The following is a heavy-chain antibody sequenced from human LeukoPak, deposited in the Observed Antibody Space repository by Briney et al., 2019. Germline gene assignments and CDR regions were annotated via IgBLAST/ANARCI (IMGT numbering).Heavy chain of an antibody. CDR2: IKQDGTKK. J-gene: IGHJ4*02. CDR3: ARVWGTTASDH. Sequence: GGSLRLSCAASGFTFSSYWMTWVRQAPGKGLEWVANIKQDGTKKYYVDSVKGRFTISRDNTKNSLYLQMNGLRAEDTAVYYCARVWGTTASDHWGQGTLVMLSS. V-gene: IGHV3-7*01. CDR1: GFTFSSYW. D-gene: IGHD3-16*01.